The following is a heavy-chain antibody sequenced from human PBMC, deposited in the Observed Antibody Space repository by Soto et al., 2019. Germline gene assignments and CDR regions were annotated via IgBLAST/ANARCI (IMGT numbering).Heavy chain of an antibody. CDR2: ISSSGSYI. Sequence: EVQLVESGGGLVKPGGSLRLSCAASGFTFSSYSMKWVRQAPGKGLEWVSAISSSGSYIYYADSVKGRFTISRDNAKNSVYLQMNSLRAEDTAVYYCARDRGRDDSFFQHWGQGTLVTVSS. CDR3: ARDRGRDDSFFQH. CDR1: GFTFSSYS. J-gene: IGHJ1*01. V-gene: IGHV3-21*01. D-gene: IGHD3-9*01.